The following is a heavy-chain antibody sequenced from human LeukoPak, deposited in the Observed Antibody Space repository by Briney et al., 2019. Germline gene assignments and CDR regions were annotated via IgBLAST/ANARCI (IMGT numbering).Heavy chain of an antibody. D-gene: IGHD6-13*01. V-gene: IGHV1-18*01. CDR3: AKDLRRGSSSWYVSGGDY. Sequence: ASVKVSCKASGYTFTSYGISWVRQAPGQGLEWMGWITAYNDNTYYAQKLQGRVTMTTDTSTSTAYMELRSLRSDDTAVYYCAKDLRRGSSSWYVSGGDYWGQGTLVTVSS. CDR2: ITAYNDNT. CDR1: GYTFTSYG. J-gene: IGHJ4*02.